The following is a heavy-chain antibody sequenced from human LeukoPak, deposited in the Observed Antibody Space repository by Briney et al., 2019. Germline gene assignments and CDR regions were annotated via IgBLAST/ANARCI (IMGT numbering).Heavy chain of an antibody. CDR2: INPNSGGT. CDR1: GYTFTGYY. V-gene: IGHV1-2*06. Sequence: GASVKVSCKASGYTFTGYYMHWLRQAPGQGLEWMGRINPNSGGTNYAQKFQGRVTMTRDTSISTAYMELSRLRSDDTAVYYCARDSKTKKIDYWGQGTLVTVSS. CDR3: ARDSKTKKIDY. J-gene: IGHJ4*02. D-gene: IGHD2-2*01.